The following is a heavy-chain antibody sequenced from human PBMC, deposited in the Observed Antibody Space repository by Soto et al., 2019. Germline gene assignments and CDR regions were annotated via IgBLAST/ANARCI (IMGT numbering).Heavy chain of an antibody. CDR1: GGSISSSSYY. J-gene: IGHJ4*02. CDR2: IYYSGST. V-gene: IGHV4-39*02. CDR3: ARDVYYDCVWGSYSRGDPADY. Sequence: QLQLQESGPGLVKPSETLSLTCTVSGGSISSSSYYWGWIRQPPGKGLEWIGSIYYSGSTYSNPSLTSRATISVDTSNNQFSRKMGSVTAADTAVYCCARDVYYDCVWGSYSRGDPADYWGQGTLVTVSS. D-gene: IGHD3-16*01.